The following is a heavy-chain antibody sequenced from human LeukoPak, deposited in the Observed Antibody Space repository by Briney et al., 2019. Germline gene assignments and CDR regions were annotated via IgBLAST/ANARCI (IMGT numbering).Heavy chain of an antibody. CDR2: INPNSGGT. J-gene: IGHJ4*02. V-gene: IGHV1-2*02. Sequence: ASVKVSCKASGYTFTGYYMHWVRQAPGQGLEWMGWINPNSGGTSYAQKFQGRVTMTRDTSISTAYMELSRLRSDDTAVYYCARARAAAGSWYNWGQGTLVTVSS. D-gene: IGHD6-13*01. CDR3: ARARAAAGSWYN. CDR1: GYTFTGYY.